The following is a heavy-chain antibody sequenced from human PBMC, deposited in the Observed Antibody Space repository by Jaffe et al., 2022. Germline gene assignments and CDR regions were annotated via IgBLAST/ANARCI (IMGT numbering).Heavy chain of an antibody. CDR2: ISSSGSTI. D-gene: IGHD3-3*01. CDR1: GFTFSDYY. J-gene: IGHJ4*02. CDR3: ARGYYDFWSGHIGAMVPTSTFDY. Sequence: QVQLVESGGGLVKPGGSLRLSCAASGFTFSDYYMSWIRQAPGKGLEWVSYISSSGSTIYYADSVKGRFTISRDNAKNSLYLQMNSLRAEDTAVYYCARGYYDFWSGHIGAMVPTSTFDYWGQGTLVTVSS. V-gene: IGHV3-11*01.